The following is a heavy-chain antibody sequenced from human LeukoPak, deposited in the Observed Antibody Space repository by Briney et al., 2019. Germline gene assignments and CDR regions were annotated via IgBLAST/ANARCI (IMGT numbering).Heavy chain of an antibody. Sequence: GGSLRLSCAASGFTFSSYAMHWVSQAPGKGLEWVAVISYDGSNKYYADSVKGRFTISRDNSKNTLYLQMNSLRAEDTAVYYCARDTASSGWYLEDYFDYWGQGTLVTVSS. V-gene: IGHV3-30*04. CDR3: ARDTASSGWYLEDYFDY. CDR2: ISYDGSNK. J-gene: IGHJ4*02. D-gene: IGHD6-19*01. CDR1: GFTFSSYA.